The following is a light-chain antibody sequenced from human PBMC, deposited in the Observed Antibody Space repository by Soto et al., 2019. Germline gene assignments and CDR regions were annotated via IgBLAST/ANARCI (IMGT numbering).Light chain of an antibody. J-gene: IGLJ2*01. CDR1: SSNIGAGYD. CDR2: SNN. V-gene: IGLV1-40*01. Sequence: QSVLTQPPSVSGAPGQRVTISCTGSSSNIGAGYDVHWYQQLPRTAPKLLIYSNNNRPSGVPDRFSGSRSGTSASLAITGLQPEDEADYHCQSYDGGLGVSKIFGGGTKLTVL. CDR3: QSYDGGLGVSKI.